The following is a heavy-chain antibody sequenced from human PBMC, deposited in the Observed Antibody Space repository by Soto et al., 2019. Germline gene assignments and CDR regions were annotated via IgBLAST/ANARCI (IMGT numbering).Heavy chain of an antibody. Sequence: SQTRSLTCAISGDSVSSNSAAWNWIRQSPSRGLEWLGRTYYRSKWYYDYALSVKSRITINPDTSKNQFSLQLNSVTPEDTAVYYCARAVVVVAATPVVISYHYSGMDVWGQGPTVTVPS. V-gene: IGHV6-1*01. D-gene: IGHD2-15*01. J-gene: IGHJ6*02. CDR3: ARAVVVVAATPVVISYHYSGMDV. CDR1: GDSVSSNSAA. CDR2: TYYRSKWYY.